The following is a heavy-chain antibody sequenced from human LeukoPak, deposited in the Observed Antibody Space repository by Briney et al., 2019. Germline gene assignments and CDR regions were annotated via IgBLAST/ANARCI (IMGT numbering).Heavy chain of an antibody. J-gene: IGHJ3*02. Sequence: GGSLRLSCAASGFTFSSYSMNWVRQAPGKGLEWGSSISSSSSYIYYADSVKGRFTISRDNAKNSLYLQMNSLRAEDTAVYYCARDRTIDCTNGVCYSRGAFDIWGQGTMVTVSS. D-gene: IGHD2-8*01. CDR1: GFTFSSYS. CDR3: ARDRTIDCTNGVCYSRGAFDI. CDR2: ISSSSSYI. V-gene: IGHV3-21*01.